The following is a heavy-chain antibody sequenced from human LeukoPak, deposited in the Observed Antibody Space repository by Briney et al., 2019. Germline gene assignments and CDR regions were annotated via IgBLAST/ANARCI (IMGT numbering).Heavy chain of an antibody. CDR1: GFTFSTYN. CDR3: ATSTSILDC. CDR2: ISSGSGTI. Sequence: GGSLRLSCAASGFTFSTYNMNWVRQAPGKGLEWVSYISSGSGTIYYADSVKGRFTISRDNAKNSLYLQMNSLRAEDTAVSYCATSTSILDCWGQGTLVTVSS. J-gene: IGHJ4*02. V-gene: IGHV3-48*01.